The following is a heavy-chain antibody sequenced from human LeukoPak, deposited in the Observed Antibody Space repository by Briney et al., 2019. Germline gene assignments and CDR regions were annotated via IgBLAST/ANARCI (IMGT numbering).Heavy chain of an antibody. CDR1: GFTFSSYR. J-gene: IGHJ3*02. D-gene: IGHD3-10*01. Sequence: GGSLRLSCAASGFTFSSYRMNWVRQAPGKGLEWVSYISSSSRTIYYADSVKGRFTISRDNAKNSLYLQMNSLRAEDTAVYYCARPERAYYGSGYAFDIWGQGTMVTVSS. CDR2: ISSSSRTI. CDR3: ARPERAYYGSGYAFDI. V-gene: IGHV3-48*01.